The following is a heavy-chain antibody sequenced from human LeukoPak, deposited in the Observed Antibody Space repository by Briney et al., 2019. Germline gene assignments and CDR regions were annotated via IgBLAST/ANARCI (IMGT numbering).Heavy chain of an antibody. CDR3: ARGGSGWYYFDY. CDR1: GFIFTSYS. Sequence: GGSLRLSCAASGFIFTSYSMIWVRKAPGKGLEWVSYISSSGSTIYYADSVKGRFTISRDNAKNSLYLQMNSLRAEDTAVYYCARGGSGWYYFDYWGQGTLVTVSS. D-gene: IGHD6-19*01. CDR2: ISSSGSTI. J-gene: IGHJ4*02. V-gene: IGHV3-48*04.